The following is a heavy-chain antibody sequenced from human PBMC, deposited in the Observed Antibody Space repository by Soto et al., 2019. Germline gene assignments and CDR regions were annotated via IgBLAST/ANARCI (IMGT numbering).Heavy chain of an antibody. D-gene: IGHD3-3*01. V-gene: IGHV2-5*02. J-gene: IGHJ5*02. CDR1: GFSLSTSGAA. Sequence: QTNLIESGPTLVNPTQPLTLTCTFSGFSLSTSGAAVGWVRQPPGRALEWLALIYWDGDKRYNASLGNRLTITKDTSMNQVVLTLPNVDPADTATYYCAHRATMTIFGLIIDNGIWFDPWGQGTRVIVSS. CDR2: IYWDGDK. CDR3: AHRATMTIFGLIIDNGIWFDP.